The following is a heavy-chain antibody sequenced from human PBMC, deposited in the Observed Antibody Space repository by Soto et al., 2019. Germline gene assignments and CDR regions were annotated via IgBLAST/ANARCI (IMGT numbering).Heavy chain of an antibody. Sequence: LRLSCAASGFTFSSYGMHWVRQAPGKGLEWVAVISYDGSNKYYADSVKGRFTISRDNSKNTLYLQMNSLRAEDTAVYYCAKALHYDFWSGLDYWGQGTLVTVSS. V-gene: IGHV3-30*18. CDR2: ISYDGSNK. CDR1: GFTFSSYG. J-gene: IGHJ4*02. CDR3: AKALHYDFWSGLDY. D-gene: IGHD3-3*01.